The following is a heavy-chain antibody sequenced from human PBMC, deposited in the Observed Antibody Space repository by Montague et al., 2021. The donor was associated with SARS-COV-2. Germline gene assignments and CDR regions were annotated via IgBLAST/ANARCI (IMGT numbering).Heavy chain of an antibody. CDR3: ARHHHYVITIFGAATPKKWFDA. D-gene: IGHD3-3*01. Sequence: SETLSLTCTVSGDSISSSSYYWGWIRQPPGKGLEWIGSIYYSGSTYYTPSLKIRVTISVDTSKNQFALKLSSVTDTDTAVYYWARHHHYVITIFGAATPKKWFDAWGQGTLVTVSS. CDR2: IYYSGST. J-gene: IGHJ5*02. CDR1: GDSISSSSYY. V-gene: IGHV4-39*01.